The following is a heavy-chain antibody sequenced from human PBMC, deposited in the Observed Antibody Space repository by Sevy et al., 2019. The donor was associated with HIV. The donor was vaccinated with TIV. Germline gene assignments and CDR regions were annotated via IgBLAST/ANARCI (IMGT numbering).Heavy chain of an antibody. V-gene: IGHV3-21*01. J-gene: IGHJ6*02. CDR1: GFTFSSYS. D-gene: IGHD4-17*01. CDR3: ARDYTVTTYYYDGMDV. CDR2: ISSSSSYI. Sequence: GGSLRLSCAASGFTFSSYSMNWVRQTPGKGLEWVSSISSSSSYIYYADSVKGRFTISRYNAKNSLYLQMNSLRAEDTAVYYCARDYTVTTYYYDGMDVWGQGTTVTVSS.